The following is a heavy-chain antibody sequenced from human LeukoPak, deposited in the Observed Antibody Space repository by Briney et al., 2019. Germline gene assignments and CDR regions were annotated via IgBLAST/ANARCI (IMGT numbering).Heavy chain of an antibody. J-gene: IGHJ5*02. V-gene: IGHV6-1*01. CDR3: ARGGPYDGITGTTSWFDP. D-gene: IGHD1-7*01. CDR2: XXXXXMWYN. Sequence: SQTLSLTCAISGDSVSSXXVTWNWIRQSPSRGLXXXXXXXXXXMWYNDYXXXVXXRITXXPDTSKNQFSLQLNSVTPEDSAVYYCARGGPYDGITGTTSWFDPWGQGTLVTVSS. CDR1: GDSVSSXXVT.